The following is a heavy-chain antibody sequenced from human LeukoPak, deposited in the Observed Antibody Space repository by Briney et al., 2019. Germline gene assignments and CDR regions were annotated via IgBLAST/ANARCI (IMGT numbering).Heavy chain of an antibody. CDR3: ARNLPAADY. CDR2: ISITSGTI. J-gene: IGHJ4*02. CDR1: GFAFSAYS. V-gene: IGHV3-48*01. Sequence: HAGGSLRLSCAASGFAFSAYSFNWVRQSPGKGLDWVAYISITSGTIYYADTVKGRFTISRDNAKNSLYLQMNSLRAEDTAVYYCARNLPAADYWGQGTLVTVSS. D-gene: IGHD2-2*01.